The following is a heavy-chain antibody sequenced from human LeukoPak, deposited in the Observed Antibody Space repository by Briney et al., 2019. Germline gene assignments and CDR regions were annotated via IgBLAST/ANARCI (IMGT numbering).Heavy chain of an antibody. CDR3: ARGGSGSPINY. J-gene: IGHJ4*02. CDR2: MNPNSGNT. CDR1: GYTFTSYD. Sequence: RASVKVSCKASGYTFTSYDINWVRQATGQGLEWMGWMNPNSGNTGYAQKLQGSVILTRNTSISTAYMELSSLRSEDTAIYYCARGGSGSPINYWGQGTLVTVSS. V-gene: IGHV1-8*01. D-gene: IGHD1-26*01.